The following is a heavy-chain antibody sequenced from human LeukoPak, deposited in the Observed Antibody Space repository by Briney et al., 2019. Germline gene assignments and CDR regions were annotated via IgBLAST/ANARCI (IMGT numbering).Heavy chain of an antibody. Sequence: PSETLSLTCTVSGGSISGPYWSWVRQPPGKGLEWIGDVYYNGSTHQNPSLKSRLTISVDTSKNQLSLKLRSVTAADTAVYYCARVMGDLASLYHMDVWGKGTTVTVSS. J-gene: IGHJ6*03. CDR2: VYYNGST. CDR1: GGSISGPY. D-gene: IGHD3-16*01. V-gene: IGHV4-59*11. CDR3: ARVMGDLASLYHMDV.